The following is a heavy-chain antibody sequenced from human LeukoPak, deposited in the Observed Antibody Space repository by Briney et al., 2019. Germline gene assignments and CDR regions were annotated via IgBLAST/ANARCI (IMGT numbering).Heavy chain of an antibody. CDR3: VAYYYGMDV. CDR1: GGTFSSYA. CDR2: MNPNSGNT. V-gene: IGHV1-8*02. J-gene: IGHJ6*02. Sequence: ASVKVSCKASGGTFSSYAINWVRQATGQGLEWMGWMNPNSGNTGYAQKFQGRVTMTRNTSISTAYMELSSLRSEDTAVYYCVAYYYGMDVWGQGTTVTVSS.